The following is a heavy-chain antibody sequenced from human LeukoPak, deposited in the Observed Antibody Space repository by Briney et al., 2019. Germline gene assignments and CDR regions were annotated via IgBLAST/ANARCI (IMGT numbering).Heavy chain of an antibody. CDR1: GGSFSGYY. CDR2: INHSGST. CDR3: ARVGYGSGSYHENGLVDY. Sequence: SETLSLTCAVYGGSFSGYYWSWIRQPPGKGLEWIGEINHSGSTNYNPSLKSRVTISVDTSKNQFSLKLSSVTAADTAVYYCARVGYGSGSYHENGLVDYWGQGTLVTVSS. V-gene: IGHV4-34*01. D-gene: IGHD3-10*01. J-gene: IGHJ4*02.